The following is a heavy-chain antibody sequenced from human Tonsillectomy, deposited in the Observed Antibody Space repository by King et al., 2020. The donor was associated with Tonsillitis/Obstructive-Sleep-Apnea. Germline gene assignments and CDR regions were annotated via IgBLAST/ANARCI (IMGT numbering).Heavy chain of an antibody. CDR3: AQPRGGYDVPFDY. J-gene: IGHJ4*02. CDR1: GFTFTSYW. CDR2: INSDGSST. D-gene: IGHD5-12*01. V-gene: IGHV3-74*02. Sequence: VQLVESGGGLVQRGGSLRLSCAASGFTFTSYWMHWVRQAPGKGLVWVSRINSDGSSTSYADSVKGRFTVSRDNAKNTLYLQMNSLRAEDTAVYYCAQPRGGYDVPFDYWGQGTLVTVSS.